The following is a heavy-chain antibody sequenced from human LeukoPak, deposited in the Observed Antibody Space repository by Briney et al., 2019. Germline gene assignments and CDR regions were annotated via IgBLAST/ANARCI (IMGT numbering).Heavy chain of an antibody. D-gene: IGHD1-26*01. J-gene: IGHJ3*02. V-gene: IGHV4-39*01. Sequence: SSETLSLTCTVSGGSISSSGYYWGWTRQSPGKGLEWIGSVYSSGNPYYNPSLESRLTISVDASKNQFSLRLSSVTAADTAVYYCARQPEGGSYIGAFDIWGQGTMVTVSS. CDR2: VYSSGNP. CDR1: GGSISSSGYY. CDR3: ARQPEGGSYIGAFDI.